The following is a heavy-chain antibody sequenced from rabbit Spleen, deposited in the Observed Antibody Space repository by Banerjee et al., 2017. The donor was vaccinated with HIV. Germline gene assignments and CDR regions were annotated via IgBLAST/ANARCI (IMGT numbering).Heavy chain of an antibody. V-gene: IGHV1S40*01. CDR3: ARDLVGVIGWNFYL. CDR2: IYTGGSGGI. J-gene: IGHJ4*01. Sequence: QSLEESGGDLVKPGASLTLTCKASGFDLSRNYWICWFRQAPGKGLEWIGCIYTGGSGGIYYASWARGRLTISRTSSTTVTLRMTSLTAADTATYFCARDLVGVIGWNFYLWGQGTLVTVS. CDR1: GFDLSRNYW. D-gene: IGHD1-1*01.